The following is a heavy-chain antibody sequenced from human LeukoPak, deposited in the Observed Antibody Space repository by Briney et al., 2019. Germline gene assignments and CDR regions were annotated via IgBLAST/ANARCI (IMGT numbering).Heavy chain of an antibody. CDR1: GFTFSSYW. CDR2: INSDGSST. Sequence: GGSLRLSCAASGFTFSSYWMHWVRQVPWKGLVWVSRINSDGSSTSYADSVKGRFTISRDNAKNTLYVQMNSLRAEDTAVYYCSTGSRHAFDIWGRGTMVTVSS. V-gene: IGHV3-74*01. D-gene: IGHD1-14*01. J-gene: IGHJ3*02. CDR3: STGSRHAFDI.